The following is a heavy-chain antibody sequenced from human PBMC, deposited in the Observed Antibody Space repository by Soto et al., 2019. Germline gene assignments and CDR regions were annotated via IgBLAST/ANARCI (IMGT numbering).Heavy chain of an antibody. CDR2: IYYSGST. D-gene: IGHD2-15*01. J-gene: IGHJ1*01. Sequence: SETLSLTSTVSGGSISSYYWSWIRQPPGKGLEWIGYIYYSGSTNYNPSLKSRVTISVDTSKNQFSLKLSSVTAADTAVYYCARGAREGYCSGGSCSAFQHWGQGTLVTVSS. CDR3: ARGAREGYCSGGSCSAFQH. CDR1: GGSISSYY. V-gene: IGHV4-59*08.